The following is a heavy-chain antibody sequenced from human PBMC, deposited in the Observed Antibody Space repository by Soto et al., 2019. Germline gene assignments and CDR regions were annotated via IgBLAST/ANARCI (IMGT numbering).Heavy chain of an antibody. Sequence: SQTLSLTCAISGDSVSSNSAAWNWIRQSPSRGLEWLGRTYYGSKWYNDYAVSVKSRITINPDTSKNQFSLQLNSVTPEDTAVYYCARGYSSGWFLTYYFDYWGQGTLVTVSS. D-gene: IGHD6-19*01. CDR1: GDSVSSNSAA. J-gene: IGHJ4*02. CDR3: ARGYSSGWFLTYYFDY. V-gene: IGHV6-1*01. CDR2: TYYGSKWYN.